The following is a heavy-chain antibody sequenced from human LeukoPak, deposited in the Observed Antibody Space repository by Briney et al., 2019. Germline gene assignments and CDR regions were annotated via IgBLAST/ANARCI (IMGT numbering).Heavy chain of an antibody. CDR3: AKGQTTLRGYFDY. D-gene: IGHD4-17*01. V-gene: IGHV3-23*01. Sequence: PPGGSLSLSCAASGFTFNNYAMTWARQAPGKGVEWVSSISGSGGNTYYADSVKGRFTISRDNSKNTLYLQMNSLRAEDTAVYYCAKGQTTLRGYFDYWGQGTLVTVSS. CDR2: ISGSGGNT. J-gene: IGHJ4*02. CDR1: GFTFNNYA.